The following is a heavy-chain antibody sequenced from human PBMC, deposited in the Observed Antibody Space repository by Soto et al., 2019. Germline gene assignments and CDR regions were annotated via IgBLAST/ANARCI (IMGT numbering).Heavy chain of an antibody. V-gene: IGHV1-2*04. CDR2: INPNICGT. CDR3: VRCPSYDFWSGYYGYYGMDV. CDR1: GYTFTGYY. Sequence: ASVKVSCKASGYTFTGYYMHWVRQAPGQGLECLGCINPNICGTNYVQKFQGWVTMTSYTSISTAYMELSRLRSDDTAVYYCVRCPSYDFWSGYYGYYGMDVWGQGTTVTSP. D-gene: IGHD3-3*01. J-gene: IGHJ6*02.